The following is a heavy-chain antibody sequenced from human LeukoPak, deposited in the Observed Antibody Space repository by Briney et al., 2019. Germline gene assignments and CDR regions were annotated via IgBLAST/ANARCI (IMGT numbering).Heavy chain of an antibody. CDR3: ARDRSISAAGDTY. V-gene: IGHV3-74*01. CDR1: GFTFSDYR. J-gene: IGHJ4*02. Sequence: GGSLRLSCAASGFTFSDYRMHWVRQAPGKGLVWVSRVNRDGSSTSYADSVKGRFTVSRDNAKNTLSLQMNSLRAEDTAVYYCARDRSISAAGDTYWGQGTLVTVSS. D-gene: IGHD6-13*01. CDR2: VNRDGSST.